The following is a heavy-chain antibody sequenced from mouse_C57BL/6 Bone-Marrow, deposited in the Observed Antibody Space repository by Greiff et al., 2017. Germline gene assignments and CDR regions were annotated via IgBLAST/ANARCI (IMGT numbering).Heavy chain of an antibody. CDR1: GYTFTSYW. D-gene: IGHD1-1*01. CDR3: ARSYYGSSGFDY. CDR2: LDPNRGGT. V-gene: IGHV1-72*01. J-gene: IGHJ2*01. Sequence: QVQLKQPGAELVKPGASVKLSCKASGYTFTSYWMHWVKQRPGRGLEWIGRLDPNRGGTKYNEKFKSKATLTVDKPSSTAYMQLSSLTSEDSAVYYCARSYYGSSGFDYWGQGTTLTVSS.